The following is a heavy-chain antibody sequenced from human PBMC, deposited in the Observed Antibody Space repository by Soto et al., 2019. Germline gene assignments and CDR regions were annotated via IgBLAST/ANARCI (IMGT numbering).Heavy chain of an antibody. CDR3: ARESSRSEFDY. J-gene: IGHJ4*02. CDR2: VDTSGSA. CDR1: GGSIYSYY. V-gene: IGHV4-4*07. Sequence: NPSETLSLTCTVSGGSIYSYYWSWIRQPAGKGLEWIGRVDTSGSASYNPSLRSRVTMSLDTSKNQFSLKLNSVTAADTAVYYCARESSRSEFDYWGQGTLVTVS.